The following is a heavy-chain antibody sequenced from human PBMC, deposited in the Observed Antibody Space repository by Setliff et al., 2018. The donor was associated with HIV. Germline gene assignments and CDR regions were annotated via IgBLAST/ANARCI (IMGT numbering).Heavy chain of an antibody. D-gene: IGHD1-26*01. CDR1: GYSFTTYY. CDR2: MYTSGGGA. Sequence: ASVKVSCKTSGYSFTTYYIHWMRQAPGQGLEWVGLMYTSGGGAKYAQKFQGRVTMTRDTSTRTVYVELSSLRSEDTAVYYCARVEGATATLTDWGQGTLVTSPQ. J-gene: IGHJ4*02. V-gene: IGHV1-46*01. CDR3: ARVEGATATLTD.